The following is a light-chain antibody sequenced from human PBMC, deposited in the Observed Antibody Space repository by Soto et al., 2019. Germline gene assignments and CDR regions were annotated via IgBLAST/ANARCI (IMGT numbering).Light chain of an antibody. J-gene: IGKJ5*01. CDR3: QERSNWPPIT. CDR2: DAS. Sequence: EILLTQSPATLSLSPGERATLSCRASQSVSSYLAWYQQKPGQAPRLLIYDASNRATGVPARFSGSGSGTDFTLTINSLEPEDFAVYYCQERSNWPPITFGQGTRLEIK. CDR1: QSVSSY. V-gene: IGKV3-11*01.